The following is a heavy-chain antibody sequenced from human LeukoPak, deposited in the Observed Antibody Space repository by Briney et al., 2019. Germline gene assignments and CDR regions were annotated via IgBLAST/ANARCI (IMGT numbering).Heavy chain of an antibody. V-gene: IGHV3-7*01. CDR2: IKEDGSER. J-gene: IGHJ4*02. CDR1: GISFSGSW. CDR3: TRNEH. Sequence: PGGSLTLSCGGSGISFSGSWMSWVRQAPGKEPEWVANIKEDGSERYYVGSVRGRFTISRDNAKNSLHLQMNSLRAEDTAVYYCTRNEHWGQGTLVTVSS.